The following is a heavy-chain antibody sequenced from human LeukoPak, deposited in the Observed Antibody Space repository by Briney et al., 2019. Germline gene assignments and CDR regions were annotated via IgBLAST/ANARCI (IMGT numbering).Heavy chain of an antibody. CDR1: GDSISSSSYC. V-gene: IGHV4-39*01. J-gene: IGHJ5*02. CDR3: MYDSPETWFDP. CDR2: IYYSGST. D-gene: IGHD3-22*01. Sequence: SETLSLTCTVSGDSISSSSYCWGWIRQPPGKGLEWIGSIYYSGSTYYNPSLKSRVTISVDTSKNQFSLKLSSVTAADTAVYYCMYDSPETWFDPWGQGTLVTVSS.